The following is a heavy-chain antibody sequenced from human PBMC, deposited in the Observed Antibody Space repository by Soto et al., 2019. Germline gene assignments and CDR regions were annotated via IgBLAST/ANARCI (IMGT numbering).Heavy chain of an antibody. CDR3: ARGKGNPVYFDY. CDR1: CGSFRGFY. Sequence: PSETPSLTCAVYCGSFRGFYLSWIPQPPGKGLEWIGEINHSGSTNYNPSLKSRVTISVDTSKNQFSLKLSSVTAADTAVYYCARGKGNPVYFDYWGQGALVTVSS. CDR2: INHSGST. J-gene: IGHJ4*02. V-gene: IGHV4-34*01. D-gene: IGHD1-1*01.